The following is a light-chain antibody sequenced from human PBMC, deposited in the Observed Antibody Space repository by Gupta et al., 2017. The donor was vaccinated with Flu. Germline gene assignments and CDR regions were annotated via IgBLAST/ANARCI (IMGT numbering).Light chain of an antibody. J-gene: IGLJ3*02. V-gene: IGLV10-54*04. CDR3: SAEDRSSNNQL. Sequence: TATITCTGTSNNVGDKGDTWLQQSQAPPPNLLFYRNNNRLSGIPERFSASRSATTVSLTITGPQPEDEADYYCSAEDRSSNNQLFGGGTRLTVL. CDR1: SNNVGDKG. CDR2: RNN.